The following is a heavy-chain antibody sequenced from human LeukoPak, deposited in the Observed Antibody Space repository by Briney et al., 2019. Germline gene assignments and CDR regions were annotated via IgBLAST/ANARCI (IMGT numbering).Heavy chain of an antibody. CDR2: INRDGTTT. V-gene: IGHV3-74*03. D-gene: IGHD1-1*01. CDR1: GFTFSRHW. CDR3: VRDGRVGATGTLLDY. J-gene: IGHJ4*02. Sequence: GGSLRVSCAASGFTFSRHWMHWVRQAPGKDLVWVSRINRDGTTTEYGDSVKGRFTISRDNAKNTLYLQMNSLGAEDTAFYFCVRDGRVGATGTLLDYWGQGTLVTVSS.